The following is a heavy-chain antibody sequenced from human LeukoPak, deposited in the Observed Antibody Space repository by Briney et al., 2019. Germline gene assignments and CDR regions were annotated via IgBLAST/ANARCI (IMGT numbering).Heavy chain of an antibody. CDR1: GLIFSDYY. J-gene: IGHJ4*02. V-gene: IGHV3-11*01. D-gene: IGHD3-22*01. CDR3: ARDLYYDSSGYSSA. Sequence: GWSLRLSCAASGLIFSDYYMSWLRQAPGKGLEWVSYISSSGSNIYYADSVKGRFIISRDNAKNSLYLQMNSLRAEDTAVYYCARDLYYDSSGYSSAWGQGTLVTVSS. CDR2: ISSSGSNI.